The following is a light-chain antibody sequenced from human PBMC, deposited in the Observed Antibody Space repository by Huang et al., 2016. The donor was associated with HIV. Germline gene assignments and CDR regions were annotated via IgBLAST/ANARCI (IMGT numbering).Light chain of an antibody. CDR2: TAS. CDR3: LQDYTYPWT. Sequence: AIQMTQPPASLSASVGDRVTITCRASQDIGNDLGWYQQRLGKAPKLLVSTASHLQSGVPSRFTGSGSGTHFTLTSSGLQPEDFATYYCLQDYTYPWTFGQGTNVEI. CDR1: QDIGND. V-gene: IGKV1-6*01. J-gene: IGKJ1*01.